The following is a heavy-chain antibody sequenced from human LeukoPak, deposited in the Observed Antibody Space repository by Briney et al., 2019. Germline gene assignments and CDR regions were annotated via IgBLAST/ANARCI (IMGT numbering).Heavy chain of an antibody. J-gene: IGHJ3*02. D-gene: IGHD6-19*01. CDR3: TRVETYPIAVAGIDAFDI. CDR1: GFTFGDYA. CDR2: IRSKAYGGTT. Sequence: GGSLRLSCTASGFTFGDYAMSWFRQAPGKGLEWVGFIRSKAYGGTTEYAASVKGRFTISRDDSKSIAYLQMNSLKTEDTAVYCCTRVETYPIAVAGIDAFDIWGQGTMVTVSS. V-gene: IGHV3-49*03.